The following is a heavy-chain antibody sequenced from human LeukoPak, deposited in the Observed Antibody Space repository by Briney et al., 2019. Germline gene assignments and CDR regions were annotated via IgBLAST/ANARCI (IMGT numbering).Heavy chain of an antibody. CDR1: GFTFDDYA. D-gene: IGHD1-26*01. J-gene: IGHJ4*02. CDR2: ISWNSGSI. Sequence: GGSLRLSCAASGFTFDDYAMHWVRQAPGKGLECVSGISWNSGSIGYADSVKGRFTISRDNAKNSLYLQMNSLRAEDTALYYCAKALVGATTYYFDYWGQGTLVTVSS. CDR3: AKALVGATTYYFDY. V-gene: IGHV3-9*01.